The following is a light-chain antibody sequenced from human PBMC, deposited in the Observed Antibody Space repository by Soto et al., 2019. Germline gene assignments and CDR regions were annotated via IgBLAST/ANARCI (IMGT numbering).Light chain of an antibody. Sequence: AIRMTQSPSSLSASTGDRVTITCRASQGISSYLAWYQQKPGKAPKLLIYAASTLQSGVPSRFSGSGSGTDSTLTISCLQSEDFATYYCQQYYSYPWSFGQGTK. CDR1: QGISSY. CDR2: AAS. J-gene: IGKJ1*01. V-gene: IGKV1-8*01. CDR3: QQYYSYPWS.